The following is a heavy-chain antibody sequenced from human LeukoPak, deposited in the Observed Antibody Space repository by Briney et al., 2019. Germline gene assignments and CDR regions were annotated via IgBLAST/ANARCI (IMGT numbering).Heavy chain of an antibody. CDR3: AKDRQTYASYGYFDY. J-gene: IGHJ4*02. V-gene: IGHV3-30*02. Sequence: GGSLRLSCATSGFTFSTYDMHWVRQAPGKGLEWVAHIRFDGLRERYADSVGGRVTVSRDNSKNTLFLQMNSLRAEDTAVYYCAKDRQTYASYGYFDYWGQGTLVPVST. CDR2: IRFDGLRE. CDR1: GFTFSTYD. D-gene: IGHD2-21*01.